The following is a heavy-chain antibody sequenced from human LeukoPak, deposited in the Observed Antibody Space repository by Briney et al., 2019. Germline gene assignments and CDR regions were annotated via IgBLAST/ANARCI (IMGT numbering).Heavy chain of an antibody. CDR2: ISGSGGST. V-gene: IGHV3-23*01. CDR3: AKDRPRGYSYGAMDY. CDR1: GFTFSSYA. J-gene: IGHJ4*02. D-gene: IGHD5-18*01. Sequence: GGSLRLSCAASGFTFSSYAMSWVRQAPGKGLEWVSAISGSGGSTYYADSVKGRLTISRDNSKNTLYLQMNSLRAEDTAVYYCAKDRPRGYSYGAMDYWGQGTLVTVSS.